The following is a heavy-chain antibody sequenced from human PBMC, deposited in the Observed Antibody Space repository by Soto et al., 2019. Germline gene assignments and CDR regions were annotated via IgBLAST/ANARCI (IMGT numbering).Heavy chain of an antibody. J-gene: IGHJ4*02. Sequence: ASVKVSCKASGYTFTSYGISWVRQAPGQGLEWMGWISAYNGNTNYAQKLQGRVTMTTDTSTSTAYMELRSLRSDDTAVYYCAGVMHYYDSSRYRPQHYFDYWGQGTLVTVSS. D-gene: IGHD3-22*01. V-gene: IGHV1-18*04. CDR2: ISAYNGNT. CDR3: AGVMHYYDSSRYRPQHYFDY. CDR1: GYTFTSYG.